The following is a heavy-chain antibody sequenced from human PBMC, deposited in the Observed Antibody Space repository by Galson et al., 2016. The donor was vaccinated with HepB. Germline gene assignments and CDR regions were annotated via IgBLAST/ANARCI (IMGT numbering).Heavy chain of an antibody. D-gene: IGHD5-18*01. CDR2: ISSSRRTI. CDR3: ARDGDTAMLTANYYFDY. V-gene: IGHV3-11*04. Sequence: SLRLSCAASGFTFSDYYMSWIRQAPGKGLEWLSYISSSRRTIHYADAVKGRFTNSRDNAKNSLYLQMDSLRAEDTAVYYCARDGDTAMLTANYYFDYWGQGTLVTVSS. CDR1: GFTFSDYY. J-gene: IGHJ4*02.